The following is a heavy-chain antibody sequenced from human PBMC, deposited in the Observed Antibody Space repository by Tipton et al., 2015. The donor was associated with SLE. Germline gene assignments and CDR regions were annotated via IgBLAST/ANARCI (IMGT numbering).Heavy chain of an antibody. CDR3: ARAAASFGGVNLGYYMDG. J-gene: IGHJ6*03. Sequence: TLSLTCAVYGGSFSGYYWSWIRQPPGKGLEWIGEINHSGSTNYNPSLKSRVTISVDTSKNQFSLKLSSVTAADTAVYYCARAAASFGGVNLGYYMDGWGKGTTVTVSS. V-gene: IGHV4-34*01. D-gene: IGHD3-3*01. CDR1: GGSFSGYY. CDR2: INHSGST.